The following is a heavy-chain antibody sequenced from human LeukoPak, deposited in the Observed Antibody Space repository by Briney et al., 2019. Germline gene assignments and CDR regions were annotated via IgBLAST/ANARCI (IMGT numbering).Heavy chain of an antibody. V-gene: IGHV1-69*04. J-gene: IGHJ3*02. CDR3: AREEGAGNAFDI. Sequence: GASVTVSCTASGGTFSSYAISWVRQAPGQGLEWMGRIIPILGITNYAQKFQGRVTITADKSTSTAYMQLSSLRSEDTAVYYCAREEGAGNAFDIWGQGTMVTVSS. CDR2: IIPILGIT. CDR1: GGTFSSYA. D-gene: IGHD3-10*01.